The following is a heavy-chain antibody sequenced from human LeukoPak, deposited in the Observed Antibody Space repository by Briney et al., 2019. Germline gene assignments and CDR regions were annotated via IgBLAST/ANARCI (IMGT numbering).Heavy chain of an antibody. CDR1: GLSLRNVW. Sequence: GGSLRLSCAVSGLSLRNVWMNWLRQAPGKGLEWVGLIKRETDGGTTDFAAPVKGRFTISRDDSKNTLYLQMNRLTSEDTAVYYCAQGSGFYYDYWGQGTLVTVSS. D-gene: IGHD3-22*01. V-gene: IGHV3-15*07. J-gene: IGHJ4*02. CDR3: AQGSGFYYDY. CDR2: IKRETDGGTT.